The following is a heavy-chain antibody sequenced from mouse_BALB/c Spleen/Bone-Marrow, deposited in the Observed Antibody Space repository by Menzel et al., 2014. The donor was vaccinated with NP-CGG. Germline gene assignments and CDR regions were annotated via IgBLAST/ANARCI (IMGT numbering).Heavy chain of an antibody. J-gene: IGHJ4*01. D-gene: IGHD4-1*01. Sequence: EVQLVESGAELVKPGASVKLSCTASGFNIKDTYMHWVKQRPEQGLERIGRIDPANGNTKYDPKFQGKATITADTSSNTAYLQLSSLTSEDTAVYYCARWEYYAMDYWGQGTSVTVSS. CDR2: IDPANGNT. V-gene: IGHV14-3*02. CDR3: ARWEYYAMDY. CDR1: GFNIKDTY.